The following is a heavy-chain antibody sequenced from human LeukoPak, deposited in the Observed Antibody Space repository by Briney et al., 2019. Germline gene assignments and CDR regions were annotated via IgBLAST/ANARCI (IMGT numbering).Heavy chain of an antibody. CDR2: ISSSGDNT. V-gene: IGHV3-23*01. D-gene: IGHD2-15*01. CDR1: GFIFSDYV. Sequence: GGSLRLSCAASGFIFSDYVMSWVRQAPGKGLEWVAAISSSGDNTFYADSVKGRFTISRDNFDNTLFLQMSSLRAEDAATYYCARDPPFGGLQYFAYWGQGTLVTVSS. CDR3: ARDPPFGGLQYFAY. J-gene: IGHJ4*02.